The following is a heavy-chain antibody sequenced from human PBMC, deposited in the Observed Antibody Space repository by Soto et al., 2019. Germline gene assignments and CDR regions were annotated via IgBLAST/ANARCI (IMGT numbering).Heavy chain of an antibody. Sequence: EVQVVESGGGLVQPGGSLRLSCAASGFTLSSYWMTWVRQAPGKGLEWVANIKEDGSETYYVDSVKGRFTISRDNAKNPQYLQLTSLRAEDTAVYYCAREVLVWFGEFLEDYYCHGMDVWDQGTTVTVSS. CDR2: IKEDGSET. D-gene: IGHD3-10*01. J-gene: IGHJ6*02. CDR3: AREVLVWFGEFLEDYYCHGMDV. V-gene: IGHV3-7*05. CDR1: GFTLSSYW.